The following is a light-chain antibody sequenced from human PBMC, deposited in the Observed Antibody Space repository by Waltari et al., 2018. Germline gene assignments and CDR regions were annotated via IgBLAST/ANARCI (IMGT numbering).Light chain of an antibody. Sequence: QSALTQPASVSGSPGQSITISCTGTSSAVGDHNYVSWYQQHPGKAPKLMIYDVSNRPSGVSNRFSGSKSGNTASLTISGLQAEDEADYYCSSYTSSSTLVFGGGTKLTVL. J-gene: IGLJ2*01. V-gene: IGLV2-14*03. CDR3: SSYTSSSTLV. CDR1: SSAVGDHNY. CDR2: DVS.